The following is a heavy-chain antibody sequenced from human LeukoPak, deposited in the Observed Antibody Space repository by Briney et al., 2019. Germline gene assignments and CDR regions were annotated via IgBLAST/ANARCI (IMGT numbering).Heavy chain of an antibody. Sequence: KSGGSLRLSCAASGFTFSDYYMSWIRQAPGKGLEWVSYISSSGSTIYYADSVKGRFTISRDNAKNSLYLQMNSLRAEDTAVYYCARVGDGYYDSSGYYLFDYWGQGTLVTVSS. J-gene: IGHJ4*02. CDR3: ARVGDGYYDSSGYYLFDY. V-gene: IGHV3-11*04. CDR2: ISSSGSTI. D-gene: IGHD3-22*01. CDR1: GFTFSDYY.